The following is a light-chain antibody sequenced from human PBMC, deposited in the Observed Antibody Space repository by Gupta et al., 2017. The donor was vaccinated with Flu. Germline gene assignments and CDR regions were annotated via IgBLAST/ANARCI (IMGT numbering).Light chain of an antibody. Sequence: SYVLTQPPSVSVAPGQTARITCGGNNIGNRGVHWYQQKPGQAPVLVVYDDSDRPSGIPERFSGSNSANTASPGISRVEAGDEADYYCQVWDSSSDTGVFGGGTKLTVL. CDR2: DDS. J-gene: IGLJ3*02. CDR1: NIGNRG. CDR3: QVWDSSSDTGV. V-gene: IGLV3-21*02.